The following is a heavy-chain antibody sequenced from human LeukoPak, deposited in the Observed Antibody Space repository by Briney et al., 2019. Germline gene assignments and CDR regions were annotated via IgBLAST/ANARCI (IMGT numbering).Heavy chain of an antibody. D-gene: IGHD6-6*01. CDR3: AQDLDLGSSPPRFDY. CDR2: IYYSGST. CDR1: GGSISSSSYY. Sequence: SETLSLTCTVSGGSISSSSYYWGWIRQPPGKGLEWIGSIYYSGSTYYNPSLKSRVTMSVDTSKNQFSLKLSSVTAADTAVYYCAQDLDLGSSPPRFDYWGQGTLVTVSS. J-gene: IGHJ4*02. V-gene: IGHV4-39*01.